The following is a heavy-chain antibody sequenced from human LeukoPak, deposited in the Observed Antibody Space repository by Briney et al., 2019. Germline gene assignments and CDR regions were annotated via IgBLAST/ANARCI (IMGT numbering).Heavy chain of an antibody. CDR2: ICYSESN. CDR1: GGSISSGDYY. V-gene: IGHV4-30-4*01. CDR3: ARDGTTPIFDY. Sequence: SETLSLTCTVSGGSISSGDYYWRWVPQPPGEGLEWIGYICYSESNSYNPSLKSRVTISVDTSKNQFSLKLGSVTAADTAVYYCARDGTTPIFDYWGQGTLVTVSS. J-gene: IGHJ4*02. D-gene: IGHD2/OR15-2a*01.